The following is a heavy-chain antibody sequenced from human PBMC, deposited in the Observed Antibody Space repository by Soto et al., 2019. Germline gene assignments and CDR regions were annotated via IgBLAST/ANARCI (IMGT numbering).Heavy chain of an antibody. D-gene: IGHD3-9*01. CDR2: VYYTGST. CDR3: ARTVLGPDLLADSFVDYYYYMDV. Sequence: PSETLSLPCTVSGGSISNFDWRWIRQPPGKGLEWIGYVYYTGSTSYNPSLKRRVTFSADSSRGQFSLRLNSVTAADTAVYYCARTVLGPDLLADSFVDYYYYMDVWGQGTTVTVSS. J-gene: IGHJ6*03. CDR1: GGSISNFD. V-gene: IGHV4-59*08.